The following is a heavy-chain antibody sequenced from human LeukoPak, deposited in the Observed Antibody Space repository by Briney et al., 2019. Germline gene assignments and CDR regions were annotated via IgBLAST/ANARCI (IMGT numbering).Heavy chain of an antibody. CDR2: INPNSGGT. V-gene: IGHV1-2*02. Sequence: GASVKASCKASGYTFTGYYMHWVRQAPGQGLEWMGWINPNSGGTNYAQKFQGRVTMTRDTSISTAYMELSRLRSDDTAVYYCASPYYYDSSGYFWFDPWGQGTLVTVSS. D-gene: IGHD3-22*01. CDR1: GYTFTGYY. J-gene: IGHJ5*02. CDR3: ASPYYYDSSGYFWFDP.